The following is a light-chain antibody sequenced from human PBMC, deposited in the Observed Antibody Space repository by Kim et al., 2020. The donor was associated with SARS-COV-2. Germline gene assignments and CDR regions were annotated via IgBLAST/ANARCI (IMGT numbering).Light chain of an antibody. V-gene: IGLV3-19*01. CDR2: GKN. CDR1: SLKTSY. J-gene: IGLJ3*02. Sequence: GTTVKITCQGDSLKTSYATCYQQKPGQAPVLVIYGKNNRPSGIPDRFSGSSSANTASLTITGAQAEDEADYYCSSRDTTNNHVLFGGGTQLTVL. CDR3: SSRDTTNNHVL.